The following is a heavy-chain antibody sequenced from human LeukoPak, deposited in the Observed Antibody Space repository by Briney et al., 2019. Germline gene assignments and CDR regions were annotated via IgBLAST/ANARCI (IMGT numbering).Heavy chain of an antibody. V-gene: IGHV3-11*01. J-gene: IGHJ1*01. Sequence: GGSLRLSCAASGFTFIDYYMSWMRQAPGKGLEWVSYISSSGSTIYYADSVRGRFTISSDNGKKSLYVHMNNPRADDTAVYYCARGISIPLRDEYFQHWGQGTLVTVSS. D-gene: IGHD2-2*01. CDR3: ARGISIPLRDEYFQH. CDR1: GFTFIDYY. CDR2: ISSSGSTI.